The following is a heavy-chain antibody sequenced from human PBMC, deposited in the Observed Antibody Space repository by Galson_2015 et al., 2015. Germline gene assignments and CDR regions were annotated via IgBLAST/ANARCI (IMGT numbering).Heavy chain of an antibody. J-gene: IGHJ6*02. CDR2: ISAYNGNT. D-gene: IGHD3-16*02. V-gene: IGHV1-18*01. CDR3: ARDEGVGELSGPTNYYYYGMDV. CDR1: GYTFTSYG. Sequence: SVKVSCKASGYTFTSYGISWVRQAPGQGLEWMGWISAYNGNTNYAQKLQGRVTMTTDTSTSTAYMELRSLRSDDTAVYYCARDEGVGELSGPTNYYYYGMDVWGQGTTVTVSS.